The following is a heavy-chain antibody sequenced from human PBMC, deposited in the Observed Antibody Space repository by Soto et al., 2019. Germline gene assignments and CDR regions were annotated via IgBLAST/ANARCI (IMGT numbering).Heavy chain of an antibody. J-gene: IGHJ6*03. CDR3: ARGPSENNYDFWSGYYHYYYYYMDV. Sequence: GGSLGLSCAASGFIFNSYGMHWVRQAPGKGLEWVAVISYDGSNKDYADSVKGRFTISRDNSKNTLYLQMNSLRAEDTAVYYCARGPSENNYDFWSGYYHYYYYYMDVWGKGTTVTVSS. CDR2: ISYDGSNK. V-gene: IGHV3-30*03. CDR1: GFIFNSYG. D-gene: IGHD3-3*01.